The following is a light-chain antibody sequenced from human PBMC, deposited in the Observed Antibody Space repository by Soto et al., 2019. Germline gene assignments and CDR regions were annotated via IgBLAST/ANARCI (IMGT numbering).Light chain of an antibody. CDR2: EVN. CDR3: CSYTTTNTVV. Sequence: QSALTQPASVSGSPGQSITISCTGTSSDIGGSDFVSWYQQHPGKAPKLVMSEVNNRPSGVSSRFSGSKSGNTASLTISGLQAEDEADYDCCSYTTTNTVVFGGGTKVTVL. CDR1: SSDIGGSDF. J-gene: IGLJ2*01. V-gene: IGLV2-14*01.